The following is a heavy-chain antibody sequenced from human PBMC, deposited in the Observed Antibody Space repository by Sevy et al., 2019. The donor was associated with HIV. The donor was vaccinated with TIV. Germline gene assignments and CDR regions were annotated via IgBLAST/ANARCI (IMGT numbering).Heavy chain of an antibody. V-gene: IGHV3-48*02. D-gene: IGHD2-21*01. Sequence: GGALRLSCAASGFTFNTYSLIWVRQTPGKGLEWLSFIGTAAGVTYYADSVKGRFTISRDNAKNSLYLQMNSLRDEDTAVYYCARCPGHYSIDYWGQGTLVTVSS. J-gene: IGHJ4*02. CDR3: ARCPGHYSIDY. CDR2: IGTAAGVT. CDR1: GFTFNTYS.